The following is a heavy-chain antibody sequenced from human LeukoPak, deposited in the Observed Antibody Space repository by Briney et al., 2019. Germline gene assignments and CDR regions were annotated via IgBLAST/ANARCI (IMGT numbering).Heavy chain of an antibody. V-gene: IGHV3-30*18. J-gene: IGHJ4*02. CDR1: GFTFSNAY. CDR2: ISYDGRNI. D-gene: IGHD2-2*01. Sequence: GGSLRLSCAASGFTFSNAYMNWVRQAPGKGLEWVAVISYDGRNIHYPDSVKGRFTISRDISTDTLWLQMDSLRTEDTAVYYCAKGPLRGTAAAIDYWGQGTLVTVSS. CDR3: AKGPLRGTAAAIDY.